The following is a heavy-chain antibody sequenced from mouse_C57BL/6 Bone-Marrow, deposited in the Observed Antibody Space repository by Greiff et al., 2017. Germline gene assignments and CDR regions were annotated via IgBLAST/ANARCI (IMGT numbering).Heavy chain of an antibody. CDR3: ARGAY. CDR2: IFPGDGDT. Sequence: QVHVKQSGAELVKPGASVKISCKASGYAFSSYWMNWVKQRPGKGLEWIGQIFPGDGDTTYNGKFKGKATLTADKSSSTAYMQLSSLTAEDSAVYFCARGAYWGQGTLVTVSA. CDR1: GYAFSSYW. V-gene: IGHV1-80*01. J-gene: IGHJ3*01.